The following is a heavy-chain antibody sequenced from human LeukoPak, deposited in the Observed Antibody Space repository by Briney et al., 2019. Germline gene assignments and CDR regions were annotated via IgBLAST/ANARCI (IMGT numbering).Heavy chain of an antibody. Sequence: GGSLRLSCAASGFTFSSYEMNWVRQAPGKGLEWVSYISSSGSTIYYADSVKGRFTISRDNAKNSLYLQMNSLRAEDTAVYYCARDQVAWEPTPAAFDIWGQGTMVTVSS. J-gene: IGHJ3*02. D-gene: IGHD1-26*01. CDR3: ARDQVAWEPTPAAFDI. CDR2: ISSSGSTI. CDR1: GFTFSSYE. V-gene: IGHV3-48*03.